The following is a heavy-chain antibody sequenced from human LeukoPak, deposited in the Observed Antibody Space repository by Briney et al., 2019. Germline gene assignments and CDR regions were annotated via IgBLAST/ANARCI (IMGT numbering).Heavy chain of an antibody. CDR3: ARADTTGSYSSDAFDI. Sequence: RASETLSLTCAVSGVSISSGNWWNWVRQPPGKGLEWIGEIYHDETTNFNPSLKSRVTIAIDKSRNQFSLKLSAVTAADTAVYYCARADTTGSYSSDAFDIWGQGARVTVSS. V-gene: IGHV4-4*02. D-gene: IGHD3-10*01. CDR2: IYHDETT. CDR1: GVSISSGNW. J-gene: IGHJ3*02.